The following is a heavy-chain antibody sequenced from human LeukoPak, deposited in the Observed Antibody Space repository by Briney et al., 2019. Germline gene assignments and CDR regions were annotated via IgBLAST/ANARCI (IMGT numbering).Heavy chain of an antibody. CDR2: MNPNTGNA. Sequence: RASVKVSCKASGYTFTSYYMHWVRQATGQGLEWMGWMNPNTGNAGYAQKFQGRVTITWDASISTAYMDLSSLRSEDTAVYYCARVGYSNSYDYWGQGTLVTVSS. CDR1: GYTFTSYY. J-gene: IGHJ4*02. D-gene: IGHD4-11*01. CDR3: ARVGYSNSYDY. V-gene: IGHV1-8*03.